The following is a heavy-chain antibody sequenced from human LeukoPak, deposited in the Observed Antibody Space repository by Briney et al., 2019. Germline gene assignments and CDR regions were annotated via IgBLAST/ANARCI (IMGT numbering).Heavy chain of an antibody. CDR3: AREGYYYDFDY. V-gene: IGHV3-23*01. CDR1: GFTFSNYG. J-gene: IGHJ4*02. CDR2: ISGTGGTT. Sequence: GGSLRLSCAASGFTFSNYGMNWVRQAPGKGLEWVSRISGTGGTTFYADSVKGRFTISRDNSKNTLYLQMNSLRAEDTAVYYCAREGYYYDFDYWGQGTLVTVSS. D-gene: IGHD3-10*01.